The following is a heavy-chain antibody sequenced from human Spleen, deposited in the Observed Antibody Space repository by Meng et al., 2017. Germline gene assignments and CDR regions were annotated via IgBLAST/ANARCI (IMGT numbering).Heavy chain of an antibody. D-gene: IGHD6-13*01. V-gene: IGHV3-74*01. CDR3: ARAVYSSSWYDYYYYYGMDV. CDR2: INNDGSDT. CDR1: GFTLSSYM. Sequence: GGSLRLSCAASGFTLSSYMMHWVRQVPGKGLVWVSRINNDGSDTTYADSVKGRFTISRDNAKNTVYLQMNSLRAEDTAVYYCARAVYSSSWYDYYYYYGMDVWGQGTTVTVSS. J-gene: IGHJ6*02.